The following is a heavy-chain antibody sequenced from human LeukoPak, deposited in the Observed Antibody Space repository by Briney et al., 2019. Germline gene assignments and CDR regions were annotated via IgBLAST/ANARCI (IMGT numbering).Heavy chain of an antibody. CDR2: INPNSGGA. D-gene: IGHD4-17*01. J-gene: IGHJ6*03. V-gene: IGHV1-2*02. CDR1: GYTFTGYY. Sequence: ASVKVSCKASGYTFTGYYMRWVRQAPGQGLEWMGWINPNSGGANYAEKFQGRVTMTRDTSISTAYMELSRLRSDDTAVYYCARGDYGDYEYYYYYYMDVWGKGTTVTVSS. CDR3: ARGDYGDYEYYYYYYMDV.